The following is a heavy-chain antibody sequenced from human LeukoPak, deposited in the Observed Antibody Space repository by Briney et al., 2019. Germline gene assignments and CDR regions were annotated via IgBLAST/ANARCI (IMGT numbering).Heavy chain of an antibody. CDR3: ARDPLNYYDSSGYDYYYGMDV. CDR1: GGSISSGGYY. Sequence: SETLSLTCTVSGGSISSGGYYWSWIRQHPGKGLEWIGYIYYSGSTYYNPSLKSRVTISVDTSKNQFSLKLSSVTAADTAVYYCARDPLNYYDSSGYDYYYGMDVWGQGTTVTVS. D-gene: IGHD3-22*01. CDR2: IYYSGST. J-gene: IGHJ6*02. V-gene: IGHV4-31*03.